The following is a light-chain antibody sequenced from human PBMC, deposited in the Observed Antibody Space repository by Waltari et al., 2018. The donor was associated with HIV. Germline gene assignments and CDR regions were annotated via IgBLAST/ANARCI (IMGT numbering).Light chain of an antibody. Sequence: QSVLTQPPSASGTPGQRVAISCSGSSSNIGVNSVNWYQQLPGTAPKPLIYNNDQRPSGVPDRFSGSKSGTSASLAISGLQSEDEADYYCAAWDDSLNGYVFGSGTKVTVL. CDR1: SSNIGVNS. CDR3: AAWDDSLNGYV. CDR2: NND. V-gene: IGLV1-44*01. J-gene: IGLJ1*01.